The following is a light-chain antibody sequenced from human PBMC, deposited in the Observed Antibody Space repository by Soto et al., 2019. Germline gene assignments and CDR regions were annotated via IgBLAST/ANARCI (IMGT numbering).Light chain of an antibody. Sequence: ELVMTQSPATLSVSPGERATLSCRASQSITSELAWYQQKPGQPPRLLVYGASTRATGVPARFTGSGSDSEVTLTINGLQSEDFAVYDCQQGHDWTLTFGQGTRLEI. J-gene: IGKJ2*01. CDR1: QSITSE. V-gene: IGKV3-15*01. CDR3: QQGHDWTLT. CDR2: GAS.